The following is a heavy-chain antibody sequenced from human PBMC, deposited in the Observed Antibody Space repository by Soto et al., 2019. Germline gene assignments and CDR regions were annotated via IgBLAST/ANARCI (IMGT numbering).Heavy chain of an antibody. V-gene: IGHV3-23*01. Sequence: EVQLLESGGGLVQPGGSLRLSCAASGFTFSSYAINWVRQAPGKGLEWVSAISGRGGSTFYADSVEGRFTISRDNSKNTLDLKMDSLRAEDTAGYHCAKDVNTWNPGWSYYYYNMDAWGKGTTVTVSS. CDR2: ISGRGGST. CDR1: GFTFSSYA. D-gene: IGHD1-1*01. J-gene: IGHJ6*03. CDR3: AKDVNTWNPGWSYYYYNMDA.